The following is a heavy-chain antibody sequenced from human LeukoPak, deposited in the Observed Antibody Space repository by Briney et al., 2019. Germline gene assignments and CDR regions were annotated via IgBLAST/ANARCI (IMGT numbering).Heavy chain of an antibody. D-gene: IGHD6-13*01. Sequence: RSSETLSLTCTVSGDSIISYYWSWIRQPAGKGLEWIGRIHTSGSTNYNPSLKSRVTMSVDTSKNQFSLKLSSVTAADTAMYYCARVSIAAAGGWFDPWGQGTLVTVSS. CDR1: GDSIISYY. V-gene: IGHV4-4*07. CDR3: ARVSIAAAGGWFDP. J-gene: IGHJ5*02. CDR2: IHTSGST.